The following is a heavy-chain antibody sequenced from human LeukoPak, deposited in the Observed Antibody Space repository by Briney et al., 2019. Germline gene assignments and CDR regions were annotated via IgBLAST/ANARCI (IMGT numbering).Heavy chain of an antibody. CDR2: ISAYNGNT. Sequence: ASVKVSCKTSGYTFTDYYLHWVRQAPGQGLEWMGWISAYNGNTNYAQKLQGRVTMTTDTSTSTAYMELRSLRSDDTAVYYCARALDYGDFIDYWGQGTLVTVSS. CDR3: ARALDYGDFIDY. V-gene: IGHV1-18*04. CDR1: GYTFTDYY. D-gene: IGHD4-17*01. J-gene: IGHJ4*02.